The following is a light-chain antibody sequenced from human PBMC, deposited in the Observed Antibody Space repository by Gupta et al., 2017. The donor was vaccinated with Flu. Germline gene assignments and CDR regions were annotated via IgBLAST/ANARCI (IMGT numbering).Light chain of an antibody. V-gene: IGKV3-11*01. J-gene: IGKJ5*01. CDR1: QSVSNF. Sequence: IVLTQSPATLSLSPGDRATLSCRASQSVSNFLALYQQKPGQAPRLLIYDASNRATDIPARFSGSGSGTDFTLTISSLEPEDFAVYYCQQRSNLITFGQGTRLEIK. CDR2: DAS. CDR3: QQRSNLIT.